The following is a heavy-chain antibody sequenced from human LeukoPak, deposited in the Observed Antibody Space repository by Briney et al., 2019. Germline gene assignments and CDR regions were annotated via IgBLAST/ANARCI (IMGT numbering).Heavy chain of an antibody. CDR2: ISSSGSTI. CDR3: ARRAGTSLYYYMDV. J-gene: IGHJ6*03. D-gene: IGHD1-1*01. V-gene: IGHV3-48*03. CDR1: GFTFSSYE. Sequence: GGSRTLSWAAAGFTFSSYEMNWVRQAAGKLLEWVSYISSSGSTIYYADSVKGRFTISRDNAKNSLYLQMNSLRAEDTAVYYCARRAGTSLYYYMDVWGKGTTVTVSS.